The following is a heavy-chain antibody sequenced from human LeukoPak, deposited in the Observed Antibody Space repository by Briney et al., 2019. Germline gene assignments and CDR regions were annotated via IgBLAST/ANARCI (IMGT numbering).Heavy chain of an antibody. Sequence: GGSLRLSCAASGFTCSSFWMTWVRQAPGQGPEWVANIKQDGSEKFYLDSVKGRFTVSRDNAKNSLFLQMDSLRAEDTAVFYCARGPATYNWNYFFDFWGQGTLVTVSS. D-gene: IGHD1-7*01. CDR1: GFTCSSFW. CDR2: IKQDGSEK. J-gene: IGHJ4*02. V-gene: IGHV3-7*04. CDR3: ARGPATYNWNYFFDF.